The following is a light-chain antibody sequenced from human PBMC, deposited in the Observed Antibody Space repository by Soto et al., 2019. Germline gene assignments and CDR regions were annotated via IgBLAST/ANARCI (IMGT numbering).Light chain of an antibody. V-gene: IGKV1-39*01. CDR1: QSLGRR. Sequence: DIQMTQSPSSLSASVGDRVTITCRASQSLGRRLTWYQQKPGEAPKLLIYETSNLQNGVPSRFSGSGSETDFTLTINSLQPEDFATYYCQQSFGPPYTFGQGTKLK. CDR3: QQSFGPPYT. J-gene: IGKJ2*01. CDR2: ETS.